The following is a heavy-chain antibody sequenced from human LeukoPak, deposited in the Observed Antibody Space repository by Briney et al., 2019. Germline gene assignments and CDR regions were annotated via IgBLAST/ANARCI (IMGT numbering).Heavy chain of an antibody. V-gene: IGHV4-59*08. D-gene: IGHD3-9*01. CDR1: GGSISSYY. Sequence: PSETLSLTCTVSGGSISSYYWSWIRQPPGKGLEWIGYIYYSGSTNYNPSLKSRVTISVDTSKNQFSLKLSSVTAADTAVYYCARLGYYDILTGYSLPWFDPWGQGTLVTVSS. CDR3: ARLGYYDILTGYSLPWFDP. J-gene: IGHJ5*02. CDR2: IYYSGST.